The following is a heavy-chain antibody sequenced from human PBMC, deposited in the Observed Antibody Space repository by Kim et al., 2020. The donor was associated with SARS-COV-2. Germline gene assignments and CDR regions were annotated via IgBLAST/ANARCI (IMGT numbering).Heavy chain of an antibody. CDR2: IWYAGSNK. V-gene: IGHV3-33*01. D-gene: IGHD6-19*01. CDR1: GFTFSSYG. Sequence: GGSLRLSCAASGFTFSSYGMHWVRQAPGKGLEWVAVIWYAGSNKYYADSVKGRFTISRDNSKNTLYLQMNSLRAEDTAVYYCASDVGSYYYYMDVWGKGTTVTVSS. J-gene: IGHJ6*03. CDR3: ASDVGSYYYYMDV.